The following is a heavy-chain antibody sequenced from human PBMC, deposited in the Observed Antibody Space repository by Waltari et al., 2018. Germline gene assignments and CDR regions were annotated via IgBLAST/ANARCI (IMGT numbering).Heavy chain of an antibody. CDR3: AREDSSSRSDIDY. Sequence: QVQLQESGPGLVKPSETLSLTCAVSGYSISSGYYWGWIRQPPGKGLEWIGSIYHSGSTYYNPSLKSRVTISVDTSKNQFSLKLSSVTAADTAVYYCAREDSSSRSDIDYWGQGTLVTVSS. CDR1: GYSISSGYY. J-gene: IGHJ4*02. D-gene: IGHD6-13*01. V-gene: IGHV4-38-2*02. CDR2: IYHSGST.